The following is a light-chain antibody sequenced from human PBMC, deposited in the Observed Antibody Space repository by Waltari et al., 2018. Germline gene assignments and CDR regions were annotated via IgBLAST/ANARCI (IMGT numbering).Light chain of an antibody. V-gene: IGLV1-51*02. CDR1: RSNIGNNY. J-gene: IGLJ7*01. CDR2: EDS. CDR3: GTWDSSLSGAV. Sequence: QSVLTQPPSVSAAPGQRVTIPCSGGRSNIGNNYVPWYRQFPGTAPKLLIYEDSERPSGIPGRFSGSKSGTSATLDITVLQAGDEADYYCGTWDSSLSGAVFGGGTHLTVL.